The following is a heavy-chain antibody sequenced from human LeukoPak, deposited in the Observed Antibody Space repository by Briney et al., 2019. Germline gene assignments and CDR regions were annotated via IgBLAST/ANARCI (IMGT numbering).Heavy chain of an antibody. V-gene: IGHV1-2*02. CDR1: GYTFTGYY. J-gene: IGHJ4*02. CDR3: ARDSGGAVPFDY. Sequence: GASVKVSCKASGYTFTGYYMHWVRQAPGQGLEWMGWISPNSGGTNYAQKFQGRVTMTRDTSISTAYMELSRLRSDDTAVYYCARDSGGAVPFDYWGQGTLVTVSS. CDR2: ISPNSGGT. D-gene: IGHD1-26*01.